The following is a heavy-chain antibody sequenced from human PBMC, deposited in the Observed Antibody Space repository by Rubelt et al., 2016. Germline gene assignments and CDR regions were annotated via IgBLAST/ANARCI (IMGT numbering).Heavy chain of an antibody. Sequence: GKGLEWVAVISYDGSNKYYADSVKGRFTISRDNSKNTLYLQMNSLRAEDTAVYYCARENWNHPGAFDIWGQGTMVTVSS. CDR3: ARENWNHPGAFDI. CDR2: ISYDGSNK. J-gene: IGHJ3*02. V-gene: IGHV3-30*04. D-gene: IGHD1-1*01.